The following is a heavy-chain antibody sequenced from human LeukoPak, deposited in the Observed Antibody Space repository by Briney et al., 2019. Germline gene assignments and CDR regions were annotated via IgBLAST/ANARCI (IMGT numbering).Heavy chain of an antibody. V-gene: IGHV1-69*04. Sequence: ASVKVSCKASGGTFSSYAISWVRQAPGQGLEWMGRIIPIFGIANYAQKFQGRVTITADKSTSTAYMELSSLRSEDTAVYYCARDRIGGYYYGSGSYYNPTYYYYGMDVWGQGTTVTVSS. D-gene: IGHD3-10*01. J-gene: IGHJ6*02. CDR2: IIPIFGIA. CDR3: ARDRIGGYYYGSGSYYNPTYYYYGMDV. CDR1: GGTFSSYA.